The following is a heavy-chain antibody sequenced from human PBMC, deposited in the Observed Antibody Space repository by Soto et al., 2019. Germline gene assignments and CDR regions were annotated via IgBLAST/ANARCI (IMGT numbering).Heavy chain of an antibody. CDR3: ALGLETAWFDP. CDR2: IWYDGSNK. V-gene: IGHV3-33*01. D-gene: IGHD2-21*02. J-gene: IGHJ5*02. CDR1: GFTFSSYG. Sequence: PGGSLRLSCAASGFTFSSYGMHWVRQAPGKGLEWVAVIWYDGSNKYYADSVKGRFTISRDNAKNSLYLQMNSLRVEDTAVYYCALGLETAWFDPWGQGTLVAVSS.